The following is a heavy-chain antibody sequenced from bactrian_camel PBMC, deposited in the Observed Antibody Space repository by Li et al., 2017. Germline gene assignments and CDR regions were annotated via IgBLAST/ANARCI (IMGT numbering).Heavy chain of an antibody. J-gene: IGHJ4*01. CDR3: AADRRRHGPPSLRPGDYSV. D-gene: IGHD2*01. Sequence: QLVESGGGLVQPGGSLRLPCAASGFAFSTWCMGWFRQVPGKEREGVASLASDGSSIYANSLKGRFSISKDNARNWLDLQMDSLEPGDTARYYCAADRRRHGPPSLRPGDYSVWGQGTQVTVS. CDR2: LASDGSS. CDR1: GFAFSTWC. V-gene: IGHV3S53*01.